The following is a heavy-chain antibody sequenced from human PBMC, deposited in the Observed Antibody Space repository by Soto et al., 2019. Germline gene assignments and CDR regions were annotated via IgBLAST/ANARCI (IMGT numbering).Heavy chain of an antibody. D-gene: IGHD5-18*01. CDR1: GFTFSSYG. CDR2: ISYDGSNK. J-gene: IGHJ4*02. V-gene: IGHV3-30*18. Sequence: GGSLRLSCAASGFTFSSYGMHWVRQAPGKGLEWVAVISYDGSNKYYADYVKGRFTISRDNSKNTLYLQMNSLRAEDTAVYYCAKEYRRWGAMVFDYWGQGTLVTVSS. CDR3: AKEYRRWGAMVFDY.